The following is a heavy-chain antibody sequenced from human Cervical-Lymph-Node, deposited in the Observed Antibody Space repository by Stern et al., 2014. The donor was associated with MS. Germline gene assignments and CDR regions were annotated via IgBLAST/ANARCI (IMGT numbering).Heavy chain of an antibody. CDR1: GFTFSDYY. J-gene: IGHJ6*02. D-gene: IGHD6-13*01. CDR3: ARDPPNSRAAVNFYYGIDV. Sequence: VQLVESGGGLVKPGGSLRLSCAASGFTFSDYYMSWIRQAPGKGLEWVSFISSSGSSIYYADSVKGRFTISRDNAKNSLYLLLNSLRAEDTAVYYCARDPPNSRAAVNFYYGIDVWGQGTTVTVSS. CDR2: ISSSGSSI. V-gene: IGHV3-11*01.